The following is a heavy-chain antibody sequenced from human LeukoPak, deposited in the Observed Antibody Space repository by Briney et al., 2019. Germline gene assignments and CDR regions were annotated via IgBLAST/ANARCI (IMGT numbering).Heavy chain of an antibody. CDR2: IKQDGSEK. CDR3: ARYCTNGVCWHAY. D-gene: IGHD2-8*01. J-gene: IGHJ4*02. Sequence: GGSLRLSCAASGFTFSSYSMNWVRQAPGKGLVWVANIKQDGSEKYYVDSVKGRFTISRDNAKNSLYLQMNSLRAEDTAVFYCARYCTNGVCWHAYWGQGTLVTVSS. CDR1: GFTFSSYS. V-gene: IGHV3-7*01.